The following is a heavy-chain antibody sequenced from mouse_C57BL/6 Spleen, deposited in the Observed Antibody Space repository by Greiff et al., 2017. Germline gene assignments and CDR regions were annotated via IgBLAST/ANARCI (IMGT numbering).Heavy chain of an antibody. D-gene: IGHD1-1*01. CDR1: GYAFSSSW. CDR2: IYPGDGDT. CDR3: SRGNYGSRYYFDY. J-gene: IGHJ2*01. Sequence: VQLVESGPELVKPGASVKISCKASGYAFSSSWMNWVKQRPGKGLEWIGRIYPGDGDTNYNGKFKGKATLTADKSSSTAYMQLSSLTSEDSAVYFCSRGNYGSRYYFDYWGQGTTLTVSS. V-gene: IGHV1-82*01.